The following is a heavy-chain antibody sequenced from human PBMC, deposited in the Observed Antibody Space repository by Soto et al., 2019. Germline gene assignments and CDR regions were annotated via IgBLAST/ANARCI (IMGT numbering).Heavy chain of an antibody. J-gene: IGHJ5*02. Sequence: SETLSLTCAVYGGSFSGYYWSWIRQPPGKGLEWTGEINHSGSTNYNPSLKSRVTISVDTSKNQFSLKLSSVTAADTAVYYCAREEGRPVLRFLEWTAYTIEDPPKVWFDPWGQGTLVTVSS. D-gene: IGHD3-3*01. CDR2: INHSGST. CDR3: AREEGRPVLRFLEWTAYTIEDPPKVWFDP. V-gene: IGHV4-34*01. CDR1: GGSFSGYY.